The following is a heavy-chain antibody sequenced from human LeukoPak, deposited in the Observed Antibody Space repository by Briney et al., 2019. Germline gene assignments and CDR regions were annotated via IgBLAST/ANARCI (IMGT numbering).Heavy chain of an antibody. J-gene: IGHJ4*02. CDR1: GYTFTSYD. V-gene: IGHV1-8*01. D-gene: IGHD3-16*01. Sequence: ASVKVSCKASGYTFTSYDINWVRQATGQGLEWMGWMNPNSGNTGYAQKLQGRVTMTRNTSISTAYMELSSLRSEDTAVYYCARTMYDYVWGSFRMVPTYFDYWGQGTLVTVSS. CDR2: MNPNSGNT. CDR3: ARTMYDYVWGSFRMVPTYFDY.